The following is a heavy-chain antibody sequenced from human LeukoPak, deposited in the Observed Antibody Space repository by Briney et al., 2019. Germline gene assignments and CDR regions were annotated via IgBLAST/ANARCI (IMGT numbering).Heavy chain of an antibody. J-gene: IGHJ4*02. D-gene: IGHD3-10*01. CDR1: GFTFSNAW. CDR3: ARGAGRSGSSALYYFDH. V-gene: IGHV3-7*04. CDR2: INQDGSEK. Sequence: GGSLRLSCAASGFTFSNAWMSWVRQAPGKGLEWVANINQDGSEKYYVDSVKGRFTISRDNAKNSLHLQMNSLRAEDTAVHYCARGAGRSGSSALYYFDHWGQGTLVTVSS.